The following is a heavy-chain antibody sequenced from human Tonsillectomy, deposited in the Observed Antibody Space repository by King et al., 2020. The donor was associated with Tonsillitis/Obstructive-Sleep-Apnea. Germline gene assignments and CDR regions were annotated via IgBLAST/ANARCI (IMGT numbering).Heavy chain of an antibody. CDR1: GFTFSSYA. D-gene: IGHD6-13*01. Sequence: VQLVESGGGLVQPGGSLRLSCEASGFTFSSYAMSWVRQAPGKGLEWVSSITGSDKRTHYADSVKGRFTISRDNSKNTLYLQTIGLRAEDTAVYYCAKEQGSSRYYFDSWGQGTLVTVSS. V-gene: IGHV3-23*04. CDR2: ITGSDKRT. CDR3: AKEQGSSRYYFDS. J-gene: IGHJ4*02.